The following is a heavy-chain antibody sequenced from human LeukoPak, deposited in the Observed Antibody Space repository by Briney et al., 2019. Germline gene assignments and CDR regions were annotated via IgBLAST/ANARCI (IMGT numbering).Heavy chain of an antibody. V-gene: IGHV3-23*01. D-gene: IGHD5-18*01. CDR1: GFTFSSYA. CDR3: AKDLRYSYGYDWFDP. CDR2: ISGSGGGT. J-gene: IGHJ5*01. Sequence: PGGSLRLSCAASGFTFSSYAMSWVRQAPGKGLEWVSAISGSGGGTYYADSVKGRFTISRDNSKNTLYLQMNSLRAEDTAVYYCAKDLRYSYGYDWFDPWGQGTLVTVSS.